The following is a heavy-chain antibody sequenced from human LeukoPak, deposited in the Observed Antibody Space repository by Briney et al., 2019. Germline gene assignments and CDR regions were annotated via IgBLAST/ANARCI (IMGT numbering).Heavy chain of an antibody. CDR2: IIPILGRA. V-gene: IGHV1-69*04. Sequence: SVKVSCRASGGTFSSYAISWVRQAPGEGLEGMGRIIPILGRANYAQKVQGRVTITADKSTSTAYMELSSLRSEDTAVYYCARDRKGSGYYYVSYYFDYWGQGTLVTVSS. D-gene: IGHD3-22*01. CDR1: GGTFSSYA. J-gene: IGHJ4*02. CDR3: ARDRKGSGYYYVSYYFDY.